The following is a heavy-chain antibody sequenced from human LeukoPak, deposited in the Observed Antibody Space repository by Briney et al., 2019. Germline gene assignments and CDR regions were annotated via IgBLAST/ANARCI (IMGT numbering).Heavy chain of an antibody. CDR1: GLSFSNYA. D-gene: IGHD2-8*01. CDR3: AKDPDCTSGICYTFFDY. CDR2: IGGTGGNI. V-gene: IGHV3-23*01. Sequence: TGGSLRLSCAASGLSFSNYAMYWVRQAPGKGLEWVSAIGGTGGNIFYRDSVKGRFTISRDNAKNSLYLQMNSLRAEDTAVYYCAKDPDCTSGICYTFFDYWGQGTLVTVSS. J-gene: IGHJ4*02.